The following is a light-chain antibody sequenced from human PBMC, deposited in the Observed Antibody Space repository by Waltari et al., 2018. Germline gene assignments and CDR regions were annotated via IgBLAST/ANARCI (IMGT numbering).Light chain of an antibody. Sequence: QSALTQPRSVSGSPGQSVTISCTGPSGDVGASNSVSWYTEQPGKAPSLTLYDVSERPSGVPDRFSASKSGNTASLTISGLQAEDEGSYHCCSRAGSSVVFGGGTKLTVL. V-gene: IGLV2-11*01. J-gene: IGLJ2*01. CDR3: CSRAGSSVV. CDR1: SGDVGASNS. CDR2: DVS.